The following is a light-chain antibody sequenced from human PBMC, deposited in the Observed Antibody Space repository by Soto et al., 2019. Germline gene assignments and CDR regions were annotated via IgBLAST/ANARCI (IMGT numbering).Light chain of an antibody. CDR3: QQYGSSPPWT. J-gene: IGKJ1*01. CDR2: DAS. V-gene: IGKV3-20*01. CDR1: QSVSSSY. Sequence: EIVLTQSPGTLSLSPGERATLSCRASQSVSSSYLAWYQQKPGQAPRLLIYDASSRATGIPDRFSGSGSGTDFTLTISRLGPEDFAVYYCQQYGSSPPWTFGQGTKVEIK.